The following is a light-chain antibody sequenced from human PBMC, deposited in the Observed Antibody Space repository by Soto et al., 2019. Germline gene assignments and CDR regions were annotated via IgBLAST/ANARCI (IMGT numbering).Light chain of an antibody. Sequence: VLTQPPSVSGAPGQRVTISCTGSSSNIGAGYDVHWYQQLPGTAPKLLIYGNSNRPSGVPDRFSGSKSGTSASLAITGLQAEDEADYYCQSYDSSLSVFGTGTKVTVL. V-gene: IGLV1-40*01. CDR2: GNS. CDR1: SSNIGAGYD. CDR3: QSYDSSLSV. J-gene: IGLJ1*01.